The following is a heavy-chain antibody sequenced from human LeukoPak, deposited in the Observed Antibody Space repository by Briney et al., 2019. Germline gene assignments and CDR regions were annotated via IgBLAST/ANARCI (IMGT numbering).Heavy chain of an antibody. D-gene: IGHD3-22*01. CDR1: GYSSTNYG. J-gene: IGHJ4*02. CDR2: IHIYRGNT. V-gene: IGHV1-18*01. CDR3: ARTLSRYYDSSGYSLLFDY. Sequence: GASVKVSCKASGYSSTNYGISWVRQAPGQGLEWMGWIHIYRGNTNYAQKFQGRVTMTTDTSTSTVYMEVRGLRSDDTAMYYCARTLSRYYDSSGYSLLFDYWGQGTLVTVSS.